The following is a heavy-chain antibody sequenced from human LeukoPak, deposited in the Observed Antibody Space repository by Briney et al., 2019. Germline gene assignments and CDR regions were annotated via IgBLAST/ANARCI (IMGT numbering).Heavy chain of an antibody. J-gene: IGHJ6*02. CDR2: INHSGST. CDR1: GGSFSGYY. V-gene: IGHV4-34*01. Sequence: SETLSLTCAVYGGSFSGYYWSWIRQPPGKGLEWIGEINHSGSTNYNPSLKSRVTISVDTSKNQFSLKLSSVTAADTAVYYCARKVLTGYYIALYYCYYGMDVWGQGTTVTVSS. D-gene: IGHD3-9*01. CDR3: ARKVLTGYYIALYYCYYGMDV.